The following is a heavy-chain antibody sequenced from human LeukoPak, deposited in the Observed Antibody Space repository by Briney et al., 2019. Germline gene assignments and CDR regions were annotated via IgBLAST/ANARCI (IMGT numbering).Heavy chain of an antibody. Sequence: GGSLRLSCAAPGFTFSSYAMSWVRQAPGKGLEWVSAISGSGGSTYYADSVKGRFTISRDNSKNTLYLQMNSLRAEDTAVYYCARVPPQWLPNRDAFDIWGQGTMVTVSS. J-gene: IGHJ3*02. D-gene: IGHD6-19*01. CDR2: ISGSGGST. CDR1: GFTFSSYA. CDR3: ARVPPQWLPNRDAFDI. V-gene: IGHV3-23*01.